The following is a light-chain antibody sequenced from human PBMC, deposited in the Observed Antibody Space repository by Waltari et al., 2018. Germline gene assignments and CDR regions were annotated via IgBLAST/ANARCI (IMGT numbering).Light chain of an antibody. CDR1: QCVLYSSNNRNY. Sequence: DIVMTQSPDSLAVSLGERPPINCKSSQCVLYSSNNRNYLTCYQQKPGQTPRLLIYWASTRESGVPDRFSGSGSGTEFTLTISSLQAEDVAVYYCQQYYGTPPYTFGQGTKLEIK. V-gene: IGKV4-1*01. CDR3: QQYYGTPPYT. J-gene: IGKJ2*01. CDR2: WAS.